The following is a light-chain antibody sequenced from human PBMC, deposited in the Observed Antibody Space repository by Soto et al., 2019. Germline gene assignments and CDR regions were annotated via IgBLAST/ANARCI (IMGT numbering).Light chain of an antibody. Sequence: DIQMTQSPSSLSASVGDRVTITCQASQDISNYLNWYQQKPGKAPKLLIYDASNLETGVPSRFSGSESGTDFTFTISSLQPEDIATYYCQQYDNLPPLCTFGPGTKVDIK. J-gene: IGKJ3*01. CDR2: DAS. CDR3: QQYDNLPPLCT. V-gene: IGKV1-33*01. CDR1: QDISNY.